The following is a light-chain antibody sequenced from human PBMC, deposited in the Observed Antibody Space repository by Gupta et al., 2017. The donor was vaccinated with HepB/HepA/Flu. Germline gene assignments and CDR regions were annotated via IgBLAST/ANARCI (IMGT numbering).Light chain of an antibody. CDR1: SSNIGSNY. CDR2: RNN. Sequence: SVLTQPPSASGTPGQRVTISCSGSSSNIGSNYVYWYQQFPGTAPKLLIYRNNQRPSGVPDRFSGSKSGTSASLAISWLRSDDEADYYCATWDDSLSGYVFGNGTNVTVL. CDR3: ATWDDSLSGYV. J-gene: IGLJ1*01. V-gene: IGLV1-47*01.